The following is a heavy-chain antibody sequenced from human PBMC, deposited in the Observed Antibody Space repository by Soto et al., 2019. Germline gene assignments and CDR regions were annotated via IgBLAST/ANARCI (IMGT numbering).Heavy chain of an antibody. D-gene: IGHD3-22*01. CDR3: ARAIHLTYYYDSSGPSFDY. CDR2: IYYSGST. CDR1: GGSISSGGYY. J-gene: IGHJ4*02. Sequence: SETLSLTCTVSGGSISSGGYYWSWIRQHPGKGLEWIGYIYYSGSTYYNPSLKSRVTISVDTSKNQFSLKLSSVTAADTAVYYCARAIHLTYYYDSSGPSFDYWGQGTLVTVSS. V-gene: IGHV4-31*03.